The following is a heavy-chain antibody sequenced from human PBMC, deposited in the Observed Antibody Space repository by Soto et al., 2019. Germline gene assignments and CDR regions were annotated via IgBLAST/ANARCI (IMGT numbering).Heavy chain of an antibody. J-gene: IGHJ4*02. V-gene: IGHV3-53*02. CDR1: GFSVSRNY. CDR3: ARVPGRL. Sequence: QLVETGGGWIQPGTSLTLSCAASGFSVSRNYMTWVRQAPGKGLEWVSFVYSGGATFYADSVKGRFILSRDDSQNTMYRQMNNLRAEDTAVYYCARVPGRLWGRGPLVTVAS. CDR2: VYSGGAT. D-gene: IGHD3-10*01.